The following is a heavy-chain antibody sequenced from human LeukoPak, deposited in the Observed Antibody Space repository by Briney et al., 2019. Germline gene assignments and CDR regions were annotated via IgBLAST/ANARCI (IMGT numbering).Heavy chain of an antibody. D-gene: IGHD3-10*01. CDR3: ARRQDGSGSYY. V-gene: IGHV4-4*02. Sequence: SETLSLTCAVSGGSISSANWWTWVRPPPGQGLEWIGEMYHTGSTNYNPSLKSRVIISVDKSNNQFSLNLSSVTAADTAVYFCARRQDGSGSYYWGQGTLVTVSS. CDR2: MYHTGST. CDR1: GGSISSANW. J-gene: IGHJ4*02.